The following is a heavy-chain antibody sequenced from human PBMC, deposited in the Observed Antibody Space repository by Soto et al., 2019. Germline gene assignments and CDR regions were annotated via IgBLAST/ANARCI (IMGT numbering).Heavy chain of an antibody. D-gene: IGHD3-9*01. V-gene: IGHV2-5*02. Sequence: QITLKESGPTLVKPTQPLTLTCTFSGFSLSTSGVGVGWIRQPPGKALEWLALIYWDDDKRYSPSLKSRLTITKDTSKNQVVLTKTNMDPVYTATYYCAHRQRPNHYGILPPGGYNWFDPWGQGTLVTVSS. J-gene: IGHJ5*02. CDR2: IYWDDDK. CDR3: AHRQRPNHYGILPPGGYNWFDP. CDR1: GFSLSTSGVG.